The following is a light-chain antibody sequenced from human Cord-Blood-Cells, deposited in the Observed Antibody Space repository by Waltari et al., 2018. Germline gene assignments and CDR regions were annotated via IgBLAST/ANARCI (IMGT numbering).Light chain of an antibody. V-gene: IGLV3-19*01. J-gene: IGLJ2*01. CDR3: NSRDSSGNHLV. CDR2: GKN. CDR1: SIRSSY. Sequence: SSELTQDPAVSVALGQKVRITCQGDSIRSSYASWYQQKPGQAPVLVIYGKNTRPAGIPDRFSGSSSGNTASLTITGAQAEDEADYSCNSRDSSGNHLVFGGGTKLTVL.